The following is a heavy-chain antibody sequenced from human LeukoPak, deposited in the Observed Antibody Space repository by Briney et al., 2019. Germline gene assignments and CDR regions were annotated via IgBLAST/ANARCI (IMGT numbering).Heavy chain of an antibody. CDR1: GYTFTGYY. V-gene: IGHV1-2*04. D-gene: IGHD2-2*02. J-gene: IGHJ6*02. CDR2: INPNSGGT. Sequence: GASVKVSCKASGYTFTGYYMHWVRQAPGQGLEWMGWINPNSGGTNYAQKFQGWVTMTRDTSISTAYMELSRLRSDDTAVYYCASWGRYCSSTSCYNYYYYGMDVWGQGTTVTVSS. CDR3: ASWGRYCSSTSCYNYYYYGMDV.